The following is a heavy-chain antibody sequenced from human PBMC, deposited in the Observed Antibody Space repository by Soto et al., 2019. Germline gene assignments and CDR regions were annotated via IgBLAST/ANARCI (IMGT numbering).Heavy chain of an antibody. CDR3: ARYTAVADPYYFDY. D-gene: IGHD6-19*01. Sequence: SETLSLTCTVSGASMNSYHWSWIRQPAGKGLEWIGHIHSSGSTNYNPSLKSRVTMSVDTSKNQFSLRLMSLTAEDTAIYYCARYTAVADPYYFDYWGQGTLVTVSS. J-gene: IGHJ4*02. CDR2: IHSSGST. V-gene: IGHV4-4*07. CDR1: GASMNSYH.